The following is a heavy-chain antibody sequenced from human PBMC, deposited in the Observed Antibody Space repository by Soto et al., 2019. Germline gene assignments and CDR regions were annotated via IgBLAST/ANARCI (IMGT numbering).Heavy chain of an antibody. Sequence: SETLSLTCTVSGGSISSSSYYWGWIRQPPGKGLEWIGSIYYSGSTYYNPSLKSRVTISVDTSKNQFTLQLTSVTVADTAVYYCATSYGNAWYTYWGQGTQVTVSS. CDR3: ATSYGNAWYTY. CDR2: IYYSGST. V-gene: IGHV4-39*06. CDR1: GGSISSSSYY. D-gene: IGHD6-13*01. J-gene: IGHJ4*02.